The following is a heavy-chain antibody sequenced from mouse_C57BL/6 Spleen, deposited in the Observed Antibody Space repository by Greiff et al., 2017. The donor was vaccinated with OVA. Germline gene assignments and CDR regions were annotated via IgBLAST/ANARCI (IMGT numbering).Heavy chain of an antibody. CDR1: GYTFTDYN. Sequence: VQLQQSGPELVKPGASVKMSCKASGYTFTDYNMHWVKQSHGKSLEWIGYINPNNGGTSYNQKFKGKATLTVNKSSSTAYMELRSLTSEDSAVYYCARGGYSNGAWFAYWGQGTLVTVSA. CDR2: INPNNGGT. CDR3: ARGGYSNGAWFAY. D-gene: IGHD2-5*01. J-gene: IGHJ3*01. V-gene: IGHV1-22*01.